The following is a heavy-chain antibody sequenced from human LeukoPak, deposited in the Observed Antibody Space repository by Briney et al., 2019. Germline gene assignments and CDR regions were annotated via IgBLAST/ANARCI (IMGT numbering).Heavy chain of an antibody. D-gene: IGHD5-18*01. CDR3: ARGLGYSYGYGIDY. J-gene: IGHJ4*02. V-gene: IGHV3-11*05. Sequence: KAGGSLRLSCAASGFTFSDYYMSWIRQAPGKGLEWVSYISSSSSYTNYADSVKGRFTISRDNAKNSLYLQMNSLRAEDTAVYSCARGLGYSYGYGIDYWGQGTLVIASS. CDR2: ISSSSSYT. CDR1: GFTFSDYY.